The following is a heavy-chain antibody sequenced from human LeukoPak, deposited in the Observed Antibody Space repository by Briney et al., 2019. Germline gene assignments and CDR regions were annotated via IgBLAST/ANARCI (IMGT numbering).Heavy chain of an antibody. V-gene: IGHV4-59*08. CDR2: IYYSGST. D-gene: IGHD2-2*01. Sequence: SETLSLTCTVSGGSISSYYWSWIRQPPGKGLEWIGYIYYSGSTNYNPSLKSRVTISVDTSKNQFSLKLSSVTAADTAVYYCARTFVGVPAAIPLDYWGQGTLVTVSS. CDR1: GGSISSYY. J-gene: IGHJ4*02. CDR3: ARTFVGVPAAIPLDY.